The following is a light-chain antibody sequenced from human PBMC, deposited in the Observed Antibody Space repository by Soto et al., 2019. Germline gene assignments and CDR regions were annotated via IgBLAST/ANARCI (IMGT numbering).Light chain of an antibody. J-gene: IGLJ2*01. CDR2: DVS. V-gene: IGLV2-14*03. CDR1: SSDVGGYNC. CDR3: TSYTSRTSVI. Sequence: QSVLTQPASVSGSPGQSITISCTGTSSDVGGYNCVSWYQQHPGKAPKLMIYDVSNRPSGVSVRFSGSKSGSTASLTISGLQAEDEATYYCTSYTSRTSVIFGGGTKVTVL.